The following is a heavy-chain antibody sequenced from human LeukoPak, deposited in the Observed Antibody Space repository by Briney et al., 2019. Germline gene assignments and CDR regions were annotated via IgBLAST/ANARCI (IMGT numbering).Heavy chain of an antibody. V-gene: IGHV3-33*06. CDR3: AKEKEPLAYCGGDCYYSAFDY. CDR1: GFTFSSYG. D-gene: IGHD2-21*02. J-gene: IGHJ4*02. CDR2: IWYDGSNK. Sequence: GRSLRLSCAASGFTFSSYGMHWVRQAPGKGLEGVAVIWYDGSNKYYADSVKGRFTISRDNSKNTLYLQMNSLRAEDTAVYYCAKEKEPLAYCGGDCYYSAFDYWGQGTLVTVSS.